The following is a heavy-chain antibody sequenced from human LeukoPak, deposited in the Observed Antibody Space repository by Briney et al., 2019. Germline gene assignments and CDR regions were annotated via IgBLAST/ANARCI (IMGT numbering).Heavy chain of an antibody. CDR2: ISDSGDSI. CDR3: ANLHGYGY. D-gene: IGHD5-18*01. Sequence: GGTLRLSCAASGFTFSSQAMSWVRQAPGKGMEWVSGISDSGDSIYYADSVKGRFTVSRDNSKNTLHLQMNSLRVEDTAVYYCANLHGYGYWGQGILITVSS. J-gene: IGHJ4*02. CDR1: GFTFSSQA. V-gene: IGHV3-23*01.